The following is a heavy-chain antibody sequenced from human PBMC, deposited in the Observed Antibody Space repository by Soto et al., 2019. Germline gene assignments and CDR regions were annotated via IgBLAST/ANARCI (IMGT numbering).Heavy chain of an antibody. V-gene: IGHV4-59*01. J-gene: IGHJ5*02. CDR3: AREVTTVTTTSWFDP. CDR1: GGSISSYY. Sequence: TVSGGSISSYYWSWIRQPPGKGLEWIGYIYYSGSTNYNPSLKSRVTISVDTSKNQFSLKLSSVTAADTAVYYCAREVTTVTTTSWFDPWGQGTLVTVSS. D-gene: IGHD4-4*01. CDR2: IYYSGST.